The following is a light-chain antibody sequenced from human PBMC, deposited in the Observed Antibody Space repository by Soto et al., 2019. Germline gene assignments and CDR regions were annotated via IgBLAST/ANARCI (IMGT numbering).Light chain of an antibody. CDR3: CSYAGSPYVV. V-gene: IGLV2-23*02. Sequence: QSALTQPASVSGSPGQSITISCTGTSSDVGSYNLVSWYQQHPGKAPKLMIYEVSKRPSGVSNRFSGSKSGNTASLTISGLQAEDEADYYCCSYAGSPYVVFGGGTKLTVL. J-gene: IGLJ2*01. CDR1: SSDVGSYNL. CDR2: EVS.